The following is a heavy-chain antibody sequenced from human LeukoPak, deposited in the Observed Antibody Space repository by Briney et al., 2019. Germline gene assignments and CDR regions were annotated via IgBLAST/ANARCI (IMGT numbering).Heavy chain of an antibody. CDR3: ARVRRWIVVVPGDY. J-gene: IGHJ4*02. CDR1: GGSISSSSYY. V-gene: IGHV4-39*07. CDR2: IYYSGST. D-gene: IGHD3-22*01. Sequence: PSETLSLTCTVSGGSISSSSYYWGWIRQPPGKGLEWIGSIYYSGSTYYNPSLKSRVTISVDTSKNQFSLKLSSVTAADTAVYYCARVRRWIVVVPGDYWGQGTLVTVSS.